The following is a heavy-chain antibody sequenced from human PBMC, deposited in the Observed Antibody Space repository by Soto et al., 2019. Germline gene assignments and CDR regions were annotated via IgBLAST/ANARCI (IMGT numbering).Heavy chain of an antibody. D-gene: IGHD3-22*01. CDR3: ARHVRGAVTMNWFDP. V-gene: IGHV4-39*01. CDR1: GGSIISSNFY. J-gene: IGHJ5*02. Sequence: SETLSLTGTVSGGSIISSNFYWGWIRQPPGKGLEWIGSVEYGGSTYDNPSLKSRVTLSADTSKNQFSLNLTSVTAADTAIYYCARHVRGAVTMNWFDPWGHGTLVTVSS. CDR2: VEYGGST.